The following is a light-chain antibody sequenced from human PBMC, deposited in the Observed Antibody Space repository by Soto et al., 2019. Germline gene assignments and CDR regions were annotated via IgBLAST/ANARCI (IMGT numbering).Light chain of an antibody. CDR1: QSVSSSY. J-gene: IGKJ5*01. CDR2: GAS. V-gene: IGKV3-20*01. Sequence: EIVLTQSPGTLTLSPGERATLSCRASQSVSSSYLAWYQQKPGQAPRLLVYGASSRATGIPDRFSGSGSGTDFTLTISRLEPEDFAVYYCQQYGSSPVTFGQGTRLEIK. CDR3: QQYGSSPVT.